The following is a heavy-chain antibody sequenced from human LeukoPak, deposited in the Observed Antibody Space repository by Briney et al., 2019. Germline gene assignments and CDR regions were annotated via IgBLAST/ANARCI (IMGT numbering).Heavy chain of an antibody. V-gene: IGHV5-51*01. Sequence: PGESLKISCKASGYSFTNYWIGWVRQMPGKGLEWMAVIDPIDSDARYSPSFQGQVTLSVDKSLSTAYLQWSSLKASDSAMYYCARRGGRGYSSSWSPRWYYYNYAMDVWGQGTTVTVSS. CDR1: GYSFTNYW. CDR2: IDPIDSDA. CDR3: ARRGGRGYSSSWSPRWYYYNYAMDV. J-gene: IGHJ6*02. D-gene: IGHD6-13*01.